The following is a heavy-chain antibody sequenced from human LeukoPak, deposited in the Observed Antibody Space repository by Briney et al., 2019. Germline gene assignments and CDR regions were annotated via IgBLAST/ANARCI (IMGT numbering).Heavy chain of an antibody. CDR3: ARELFTYGRQKKRLDY. CDR1: GFTFSSYG. CDR2: IWYDGSNK. Sequence: GGSLRLSCAASGFTFSSYGMHWVRQAPGKGLEWVAVIWYDGSNKYYADSVKGRFTVSRDNSKNTLYLQMNSLRAEDTAVYYCARELFTYGRQKKRLDYWGQGTLVTVSS. V-gene: IGHV3-33*01. J-gene: IGHJ4*02. D-gene: IGHD2-8*01.